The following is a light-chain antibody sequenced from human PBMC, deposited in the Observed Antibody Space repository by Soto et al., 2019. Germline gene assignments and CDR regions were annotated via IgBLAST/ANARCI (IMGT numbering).Light chain of an antibody. Sequence: DIVMTQSPAILSVSLGERATLSCLASQSISDNLAWYQQRSGQAPRLLIYAASTRPTGVPARFSGSGSGTEFTLTISSLQSDDVAIYYCQQYKSWPPLTFGGGTKVK. CDR1: QSISDN. V-gene: IGKV3-15*01. CDR2: AAS. J-gene: IGKJ4*01. CDR3: QQYKSWPPLT.